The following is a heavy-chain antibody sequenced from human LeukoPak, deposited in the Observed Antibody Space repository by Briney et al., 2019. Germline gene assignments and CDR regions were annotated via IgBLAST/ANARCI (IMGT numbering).Heavy chain of an antibody. CDR2: ISWNSGSI. CDR1: GFTFDDYA. CDR3: VAFANVLLWFGESGRNWFDP. V-gene: IGHV3-9*01. Sequence: QTGGSLRLSCAASGFTFDDYAMHWVRQAPGKGLEWVSGISWNSGSIGYADSVKGRFTISRDNAKNSLYLQMNSLRAEDTALYYCVAFANVLLWFGESGRNWFDPWGQGTLVTVSS. J-gene: IGHJ5*02. D-gene: IGHD3-10*01.